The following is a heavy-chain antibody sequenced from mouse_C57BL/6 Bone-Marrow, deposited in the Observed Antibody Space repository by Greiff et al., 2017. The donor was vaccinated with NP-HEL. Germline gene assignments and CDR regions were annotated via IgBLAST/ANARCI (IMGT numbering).Heavy chain of an antibody. V-gene: IGHV3-6*01. CDR1: GYSITSGYY. J-gene: IGHJ4*01. CDR2: ISYDGSN. D-gene: IGHD1-1*01. CDR3: ARRTTVPLYYAMDY. Sequence: EVKVEESGPGLVKPSQSLSLTCSVTGYSITSGYYWNWIRQFPGNKLEWMGYISYDGSNNYNPSLKNRISITRDTSKNQFFLKLNSVTTEDTATYYCARRTTVPLYYAMDYWGQGTSVTVSS.